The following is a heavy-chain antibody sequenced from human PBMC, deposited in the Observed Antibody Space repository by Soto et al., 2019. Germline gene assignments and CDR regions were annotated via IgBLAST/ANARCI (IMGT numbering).Heavy chain of an antibody. D-gene: IGHD5-18*01. J-gene: IGHJ4*02. CDR3: ARDYSSYGPFDY. V-gene: IGHV3-74*03. CDR1: GFDFSNYW. Sequence: PGGSLRLSCGASGFDFSNYWMHWVRQAPGKGLVWVSRINGDGSDTKYADSVKGRFTISRDNARNTVYLQMNSLRADDTAVYYCARDYSSYGPFDYWGQGTLVTVSS. CDR2: INGDGSDT.